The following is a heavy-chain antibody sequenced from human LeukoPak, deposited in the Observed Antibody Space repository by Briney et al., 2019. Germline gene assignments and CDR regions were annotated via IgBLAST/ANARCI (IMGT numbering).Heavy chain of an antibody. CDR3: ARERYFDWLLSSCAFDI. V-gene: IGHV3-7*03. CDR2: IKQDGSEK. CDR1: VFTFSSYW. D-gene: IGHD3-9*01. Sequence: GGSLRLSCAASVFTFSSYWMSWVRQAPGKGLEWVANIKQDGSEKYYVDSVKGRFTISRDNAKNSLYLQMNSLRAEDTAVYYCARERYFDWLLSSCAFDIWGQGTMVTVSS. J-gene: IGHJ3*02.